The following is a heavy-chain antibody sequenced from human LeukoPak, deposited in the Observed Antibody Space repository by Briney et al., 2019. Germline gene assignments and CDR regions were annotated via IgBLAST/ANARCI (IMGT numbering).Heavy chain of an antibody. J-gene: IGHJ4*02. CDR3: AKALHGSGLNLFDY. CDR1: GFTFRSFG. V-gene: IGHV3-30*02. Sequence: GGSLRLSCAAPGFTFRSFGMHWVRQAPGKGLERVAFVRYDGSNKYYADSVKGRFTISRDNSKNTLYLQMNSLRAEDTAVYYCAKALHGSGLNLFDYWGQGTLVTVSS. CDR2: VRYDGSNK. D-gene: IGHD3-10*01.